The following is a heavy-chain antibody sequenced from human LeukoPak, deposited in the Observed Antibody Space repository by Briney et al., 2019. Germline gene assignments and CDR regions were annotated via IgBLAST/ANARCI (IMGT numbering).Heavy chain of an antibody. CDR1: GFTFSSYS. CDR3: ARDDPTTVTYDAFDI. J-gene: IGHJ3*02. D-gene: IGHD4-17*01. CDR2: ISSSSSYI. V-gene: IGHV3-21*01. Sequence: GGSMRLSCAASGFTFSSYSMNWVRQAPGKGLEWVSSISSSSSYIYYADSVKGRFTISRDNAKNSLYLQMNSLRAEDTAVYYCARDDPTTVTYDAFDIWGQGTMVTVSS.